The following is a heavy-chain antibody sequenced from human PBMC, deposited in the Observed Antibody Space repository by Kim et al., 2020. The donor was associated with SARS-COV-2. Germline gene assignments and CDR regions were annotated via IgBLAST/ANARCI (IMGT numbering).Heavy chain of an antibody. CDR3: ARDGDLYSIGKDAFDI. CDR2: IKQDGNQK. CDR1: GFTFCRYW. D-gene: IGHD6-19*01. V-gene: IGHV3-7*01. J-gene: IGHJ3*02. Sequence: GGSLSLSCAASGFTFCRYWLTWVRQAPGKGLEWVANIKQDGNQKYYVDSVKGRFTISRDHAKNSLYLQMNSLRAEDTAVYYCARDGDLYSIGKDAFDIWSQGTMVTVSS.